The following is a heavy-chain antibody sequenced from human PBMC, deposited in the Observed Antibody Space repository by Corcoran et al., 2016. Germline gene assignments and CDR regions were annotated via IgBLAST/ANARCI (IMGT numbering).Heavy chain of an antibody. CDR2: IYYSGST. V-gene: IGHV4-39*07. Sequence: QLQLQESGPGLVKPSETLSLTCTVSGGSISSSSYYWGWIRQPPGKGLEWIGRIYYSGSTYYNPSLKSRVTITVDTSKNQFSLKLSSFTAADTAVYYCAREDYDCWSGYYSGYYGMDVWGQGTTVTVSS. J-gene: IGHJ6*02. D-gene: IGHD3-3*01. CDR3: AREDYDCWSGYYSGYYGMDV. CDR1: GGSISSSSYY.